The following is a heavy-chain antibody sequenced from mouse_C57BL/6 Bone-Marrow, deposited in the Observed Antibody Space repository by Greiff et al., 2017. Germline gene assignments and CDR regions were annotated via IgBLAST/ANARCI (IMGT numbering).Heavy chain of an antibody. V-gene: IGHV5-6*02. Sequence: EVKLVESGGDLVKPGGSLKLSCAASGFTFSSYGMSWVRQTPDKRLEWVATISSGGSYTNYPDSVKGRFTISRDKAKTTLYLQMSSLKSEDTAMYYCARRGDGRGWYLDVWGTGTTVTVSS. CDR3: ARRGDGRGWYLDV. J-gene: IGHJ1*03. CDR2: ISSGGSYT. CDR1: GFTFSSYG.